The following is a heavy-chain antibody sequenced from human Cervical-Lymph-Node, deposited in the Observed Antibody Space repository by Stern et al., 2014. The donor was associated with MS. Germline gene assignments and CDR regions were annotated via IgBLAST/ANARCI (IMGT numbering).Heavy chain of an antibody. CDR1: GFTLINYS. CDR2: MSSSSSYI. Sequence: EVQLVESGGGLVKPGGSLRLSCAASGFTLINYSMNWVRQAPGKGLEWVSSMSSSSSYIKYADSVKGRFTISRDNAKNSLYLQMNSLRAEDTAVYYCVRRFGELSSHFDYWGQGTLVTVSS. J-gene: IGHJ4*02. V-gene: IGHV3-21*01. CDR3: VRRFGELSSHFDY. D-gene: IGHD3-10*01.